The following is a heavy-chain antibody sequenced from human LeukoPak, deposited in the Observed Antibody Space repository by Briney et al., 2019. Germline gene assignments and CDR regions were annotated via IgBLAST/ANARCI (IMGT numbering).Heavy chain of an antibody. CDR3: ARGGVQYSSSWYSR. CDR1: GGSFSGYY. V-gene: IGHV4-34*01. J-gene: IGHJ4*02. CDR2: INHSGST. Sequence: SETLSLTCAVYGGSFSGYYWSWIRQPPGKGLEWIGEINHSGSTNYNPSLKSRVTISVDTSKNQFSLKLSSVTAADTAVYYCARGGVQYSSSWYSRWGQGTLVTVSS. D-gene: IGHD6-13*01.